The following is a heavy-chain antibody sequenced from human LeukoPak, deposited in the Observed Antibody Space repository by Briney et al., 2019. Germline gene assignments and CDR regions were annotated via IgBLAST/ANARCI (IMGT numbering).Heavy chain of an antibody. CDR2: INPSGGST. J-gene: IGHJ4*02. D-gene: IGHD5-18*01. Sequence: ASVTVSCKASGYTFTSYYMHWVRQAPGQGLEWMGIINPSGGSTSYAQKFQGRVTMTRDTSTSTVYMELSSLRSEDTAVYYCATSGYSYGPAFDYWGQGTLVTVSS. CDR1: GYTFTSYY. CDR3: ATSGYSYGPAFDY. V-gene: IGHV1-46*01.